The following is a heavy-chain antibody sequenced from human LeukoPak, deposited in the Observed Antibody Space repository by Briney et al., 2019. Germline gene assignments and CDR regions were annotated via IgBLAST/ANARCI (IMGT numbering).Heavy chain of an antibody. CDR1: GGYISSYY. CDR3: ARQDDGGYSYGYYFDY. D-gene: IGHD5-18*01. J-gene: IGHJ4*02. CDR2: IYYSGST. Sequence: SETLSLTCTVSGGYISSYYWSWIRQPPGKGLAWIGYIYYSGSTNYNPSLKSRVTISVDTSKNQFSLKLSSVTAADTAVYYCARQDDGGYSYGYYFDYWGQGTLVTVSS. V-gene: IGHV4-59*08.